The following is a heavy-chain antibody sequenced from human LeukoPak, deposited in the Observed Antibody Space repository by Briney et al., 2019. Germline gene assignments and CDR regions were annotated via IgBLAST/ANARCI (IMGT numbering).Heavy chain of an antibody. CDR1: GYTFTSYY. CDR3: ARGDWNYVFDY. CDR2: INPSGGST. D-gene: IGHD1-7*01. J-gene: IGHJ4*02. Sequence: ASVKVSCKASGYTFTSYYMHWARQAPGQGLEWMGIINPSGGSTSYAQKFQGRVTMTRDMSTSTVYMELSSLRSEDTAVYYCARGDWNYVFDYWGQGTLVTVSS. V-gene: IGHV1-46*01.